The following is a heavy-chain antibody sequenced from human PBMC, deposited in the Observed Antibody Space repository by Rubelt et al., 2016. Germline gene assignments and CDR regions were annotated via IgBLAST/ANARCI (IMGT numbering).Heavy chain of an antibody. V-gene: IGHV1-18*01. J-gene: IGHJ4*02. D-gene: IGHD1-26*01. Sequence: QVQVVQSGAEVKKPGASVKVSCKASGYTFTSHGINWVRQAPGQGLEWMGWINPYNGNTNYAQRFQGRVAMTTDTATSTAYIELRSLGSDDTAGYDCASGRLALDYWGQGTLVTVSS. CDR3: ASGRLALDY. CDR1: GYTFTSHG. CDR2: INPYNGNT.